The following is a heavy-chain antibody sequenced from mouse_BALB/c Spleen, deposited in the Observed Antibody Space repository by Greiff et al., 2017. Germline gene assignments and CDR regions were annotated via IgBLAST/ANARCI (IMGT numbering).Heavy chain of an antibody. Sequence: EVQRVESGGGLVQPGGSLKLSCAASGFTFSSYGMSWVRQTPDKRLELVATINSNGGSTYYPDSVKGRFTISRDNAKNTLYLQMSSLKSEDTAMYYCARDRRWLPYYYAMDYWGQGTSVTVSS. D-gene: IGHD2-3*01. V-gene: IGHV5-6-3*01. CDR1: GFTFSSYG. J-gene: IGHJ4*01. CDR3: ARDRRWLPYYYAMDY. CDR2: INSNGGST.